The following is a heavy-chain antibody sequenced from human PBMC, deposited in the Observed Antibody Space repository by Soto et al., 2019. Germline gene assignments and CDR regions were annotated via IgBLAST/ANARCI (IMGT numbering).Heavy chain of an antibody. J-gene: IGHJ6*02. Sequence: SETLSLTCAVSGGSISSSNWWSWVRQPPGKGLEWIGEIYHSGSTNYNPSLKSRVTISVDKSKNQFSLKLSSVTAADTAVYYCARAYDFWSGYGMDVWGQGTTVTVSS. CDR2: IYHSGST. V-gene: IGHV4-4*02. CDR3: ARAYDFWSGYGMDV. D-gene: IGHD3-3*01. CDR1: GGSISSSNW.